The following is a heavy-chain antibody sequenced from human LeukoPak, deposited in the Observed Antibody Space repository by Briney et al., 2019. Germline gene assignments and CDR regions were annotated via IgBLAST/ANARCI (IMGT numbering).Heavy chain of an antibody. J-gene: IGHJ4*02. Sequence: PGGSLRLSCAASGFTFNNYAMSWVRQAPGKGLEWVANIKQDGSEKYYVDSVKGRFTISRDNAKNSLYLQMNSLRAEDTAVYYCARDRPTYYYDSSGYSDYFDYWGQGTLVTVSS. CDR2: IKQDGSEK. V-gene: IGHV3-7*01. D-gene: IGHD3-22*01. CDR3: ARDRPTYYYDSSGYSDYFDY. CDR1: GFTFNNYA.